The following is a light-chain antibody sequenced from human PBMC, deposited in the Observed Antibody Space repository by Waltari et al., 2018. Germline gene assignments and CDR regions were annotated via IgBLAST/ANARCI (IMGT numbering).Light chain of an antibody. J-gene: IGKJ1*01. CDR1: QSISIY. Sequence: DIQMTQSPSSLSASVGDRVPVTCRASQSISIYLNWYQQKPGKAPKLLIYAASSLQSGVPSRFSGSGSGTDFTLTISSLQPEDFAVYYCQQYNTWPPGTFGLGTKVEI. V-gene: IGKV1-39*01. CDR3: QQYNTWPPGT. CDR2: AAS.